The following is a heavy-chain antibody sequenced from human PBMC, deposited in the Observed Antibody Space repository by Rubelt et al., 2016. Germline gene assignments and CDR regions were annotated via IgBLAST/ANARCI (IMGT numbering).Heavy chain of an antibody. CDR3: ARHSGGARQIYCYYAMDV. CDR1: GGSISSSSYY. CDR2: IYYSGTT. V-gene: IGHV4-39*01. D-gene: IGHD2-15*01. Sequence: QGEESGPGLVKPSETLSLTCSVSGGSISSSSYYWGWIRQPPGKGLEWIGTIYYSGTTYYNPSLKSRVTISVDTSKNQFSLKLSSVTAADTAVYYCARHSGGARQIYCYYAMDVWVQETTVTVSS. J-gene: IGHJ6*01.